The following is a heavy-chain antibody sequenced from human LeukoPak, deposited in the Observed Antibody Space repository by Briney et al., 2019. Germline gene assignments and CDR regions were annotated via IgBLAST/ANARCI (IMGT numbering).Heavy chain of an antibody. J-gene: IGHJ5*02. CDR3: ARVRGYSSSWYHRRAAWFDP. CDR2: INPNSGGT. CDR1: GYTFTAYY. V-gene: IGHV1-2*02. D-gene: IGHD6-13*01. Sequence: ASVKVSCKASGYTFTAYYMHWVRQAPGQGLEWMGWINPNSGGTNYAQKFQGRVTMTRDTSISTAYMELSRLRSDDTAVYYCARVRGYSSSWYHRRAAWFDPWGQGTLVTVSS.